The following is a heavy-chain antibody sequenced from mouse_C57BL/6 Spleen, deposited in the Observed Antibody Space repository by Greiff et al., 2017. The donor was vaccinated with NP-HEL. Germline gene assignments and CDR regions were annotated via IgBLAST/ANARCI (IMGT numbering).Heavy chain of an antibody. V-gene: IGHV1-39*01. D-gene: IGHD1-1*01. CDR1: GYSFTDYN. CDR2: INPNCGTT. CDR3: ASARNYGSSLAY. Sequence: EVQLQQSGPELVKPGASVKISCKASGYSFTDYNMNWVKQSHGKSLEWIGVINPNCGTTSYNQKFKGKATLTVDQSSSTAYMQLNSLTSEDSAVYYYASARNYGSSLAYWGQGTLVTVSA. J-gene: IGHJ3*01.